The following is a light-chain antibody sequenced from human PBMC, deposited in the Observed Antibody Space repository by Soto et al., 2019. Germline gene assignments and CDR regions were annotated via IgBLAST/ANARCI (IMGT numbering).Light chain of an antibody. CDR2: DAS. J-gene: IGKJ1*01. CDR1: QSVNSN. V-gene: IGKV3-15*01. CDR3: QQSNNWPKT. Sequence: EIVMTQSPATLSVSPGETVTLSCRASQSVNSNLAWYQQKPGQAPRLLISDASTRAAGLPARFSGSGSGTEFTRTISSLQSEDFAVYFCQQSNNWPKTFGQGTKVEIK.